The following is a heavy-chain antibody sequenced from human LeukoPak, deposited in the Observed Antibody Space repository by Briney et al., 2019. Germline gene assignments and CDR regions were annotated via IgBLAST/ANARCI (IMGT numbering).Heavy chain of an antibody. CDR2: ISAYNGNT. J-gene: IGHJ3*02. CDR1: GYTFTSYG. D-gene: IGHD4-17*01. Sequence: GASVKVSCKASGYTFTSYGISWVRQAPGQGLEWMGWISAYNGNTNYAQKLQGRVTMTTDTSTSTAYMELRSLRSDDTAVYYCARDRIFYGDYVLASFENAFDIWGQGTMVTVSS. CDR3: ARDRIFYGDYVLASFENAFDI. V-gene: IGHV1-18*01.